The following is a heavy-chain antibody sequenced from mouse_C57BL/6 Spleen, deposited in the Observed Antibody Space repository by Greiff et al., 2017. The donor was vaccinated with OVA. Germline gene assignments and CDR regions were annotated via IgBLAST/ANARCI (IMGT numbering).Heavy chain of an antibody. Sequence: VQLQQSGPELVKPGASVKISCKASGYTFTDYYMNWVKQSHGKSLEWIGDINPNNGGTSYNQKFKGKATLTVDKSSSTAYMELRSLTSEDSAVYYCALITTVVKGYWGKGTTLTVSS. CDR2: INPNNGGT. J-gene: IGHJ2*01. V-gene: IGHV1-26*01. CDR1: GYTFTDYY. D-gene: IGHD1-1*01. CDR3: ALITTVVKGY.